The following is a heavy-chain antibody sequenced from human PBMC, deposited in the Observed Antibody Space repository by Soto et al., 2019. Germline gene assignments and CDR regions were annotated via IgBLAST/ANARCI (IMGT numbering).Heavy chain of an antibody. CDR1: GYSFNDYW. V-gene: IGHV5-51*01. D-gene: IGHD3-10*01. CDR2: IYPDDSDT. CDR3: ARSGVRGVIRSQFDY. J-gene: IGHJ4*02. Sequence: GESLKISCKGSGYSFNDYWIAWVRQMPGKGLEWMGIIYPDDSDTRYSPSFQGQVTISVDKSISSAYLQWSSLRASDTAMYYCARSGVRGVIRSQFDYWGQGTLVTVSS.